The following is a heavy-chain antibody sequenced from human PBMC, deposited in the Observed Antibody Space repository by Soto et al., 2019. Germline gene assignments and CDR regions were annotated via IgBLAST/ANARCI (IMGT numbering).Heavy chain of an antibody. D-gene: IGHD1-26*01. CDR3: ARERERRQWDLYFHY. CDR2: IIPILGIA. CDR1: GGTFSSYT. Sequence: QVQLVQSGAEAKKPGSSVKVSCKASGGTFSSYTISWVRQAPGQGLEWMGRIIPILGIANYAQKFQGRVMITADKSTSTAYMELSSLRSEDTAVYYCARERERRQWDLYFHYWGQGTLVTVST. J-gene: IGHJ4*02. V-gene: IGHV1-69*08.